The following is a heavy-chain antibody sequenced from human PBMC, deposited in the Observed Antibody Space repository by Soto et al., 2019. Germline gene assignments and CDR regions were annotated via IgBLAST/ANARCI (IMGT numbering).Heavy chain of an antibody. J-gene: IGHJ3*02. D-gene: IGHD6-19*01. CDR2: VNPSGRGT. CDR1: GDTFTGYY. CDR3: GRVGKLAVAGKLSVVDI. Sequence: QVQLMQSGAEVKKPGASVKVSCNTSGDTFTGYYFHWVRQAPGLRLEWLGTVNPSGRGTVYAQRCRGRFPTPRDMSTSTCYRERSSRSSEDTAIFYCGRVGKLAVAGKLSVVDIGGQGTRVTFSS. V-gene: IGHV1-46*01.